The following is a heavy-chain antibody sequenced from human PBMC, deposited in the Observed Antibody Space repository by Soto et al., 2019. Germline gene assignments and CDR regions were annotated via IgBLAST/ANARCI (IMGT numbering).Heavy chain of an antibody. V-gene: IGHV1-69*01. CDR2: IIPIFGTA. CDR3: ARDRRVLIVETAYNWFDP. J-gene: IGHJ5*02. CDR1: GGTFSSYA. D-gene: IGHD2-8*01. Sequence: QVQLVQSGAEVKKPGSSVKVSCKASGGTFSSYAISWVRQAPGQGLEWMGGIIPIFGTANYAQKLQGRVTITADESTSTAYMELSSLRSEDTAVYYCARDRRVLIVETAYNWFDPWGQGTLVTVSS.